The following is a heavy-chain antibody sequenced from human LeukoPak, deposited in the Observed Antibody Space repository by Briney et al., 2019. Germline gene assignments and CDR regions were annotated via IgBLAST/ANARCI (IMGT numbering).Heavy chain of an antibody. CDR3: ARGLVGAPAQVDY. CDR2: ISYDGSNK. Sequence: AGGSLRLSCAASGFTFSSYAMHWVRQAPGKGLEWVAVISYDGSNKYYADSVKGRFTISRDNSKNTLYLQMNSLRAEDTAVYYCARGLVGAPAQVDYWGQGTLVTVSS. V-gene: IGHV3-30-3*01. D-gene: IGHD1-26*01. J-gene: IGHJ4*02. CDR1: GFTFSSYA.